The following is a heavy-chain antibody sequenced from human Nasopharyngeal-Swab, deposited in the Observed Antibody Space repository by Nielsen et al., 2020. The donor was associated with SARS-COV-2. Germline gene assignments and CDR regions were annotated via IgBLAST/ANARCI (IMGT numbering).Heavy chain of an antibody. D-gene: IGHD3-10*01. V-gene: IGHV4-4*08. CDR1: GGSISSYY. Sequence: SETLSLTCTVSGGSISSYYWSWIRQPPGKGLEWIGYIYTSGSTNYNPSLKSRVTMSVDTSKNQFSLKLSSVTAADTAVYYCARDQKLWFGESADYYYYGMDAWGQGTTVTVSS. CDR3: ARDQKLWFGESADYYYYGMDA. J-gene: IGHJ6*02. CDR2: IYTSGST.